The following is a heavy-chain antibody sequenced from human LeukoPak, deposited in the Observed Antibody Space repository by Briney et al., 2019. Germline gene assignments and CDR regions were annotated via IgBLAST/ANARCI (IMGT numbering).Heavy chain of an antibody. CDR1: GFTLSGYW. Sequence: PGGSLRLSCAASGFTLSGYWMSWVRQAPGKGLEWVANIKQDGSEKYYVDSVKGRFTLSRDNAKNSLYLQMNSLGAEDTAVYYCARSNDFDIWGQGTMVTVSS. CDR3: ARSNDFDI. J-gene: IGHJ3*02. V-gene: IGHV3-7*05. CDR2: IKQDGSEK.